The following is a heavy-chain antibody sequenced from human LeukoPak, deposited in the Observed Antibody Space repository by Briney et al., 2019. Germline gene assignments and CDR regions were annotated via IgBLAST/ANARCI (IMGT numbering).Heavy chain of an antibody. CDR1: GFTFSSYA. D-gene: IGHD2/OR15-2a*01. CDR2: IVSSSYI. V-gene: IGHV3-21*01. Sequence: GGSLRLSCAASGFTFSSYAMSWVRQAPGKGLEWVSSIVSSSYIYYADSVKGRFTISRDNAKNSLYLQMSSLRAEDTAVYFCARISFLYYFDYWGQGTLVTVSS. CDR3: ARISFLYYFDY. J-gene: IGHJ4*02.